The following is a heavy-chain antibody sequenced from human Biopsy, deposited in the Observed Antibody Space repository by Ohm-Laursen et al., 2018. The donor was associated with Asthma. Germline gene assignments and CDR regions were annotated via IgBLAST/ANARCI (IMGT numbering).Heavy chain of an antibody. V-gene: IGHV3-30*03. CDR1: GFTFSNYG. CDR2: VTYDGISQ. Sequence: SLRLSCSAPGFTFSNYGMHWVRQVAGKGLDWVAVVTYDGISQYYAESVKGRFTISRDDSRNTLNLQMNSVRPDDTAVYFCARERAGVLGSYNGMDVWGPGTTVSVSS. J-gene: IGHJ6*02. CDR3: ARERAGVLGSYNGMDV. D-gene: IGHD2-8*01.